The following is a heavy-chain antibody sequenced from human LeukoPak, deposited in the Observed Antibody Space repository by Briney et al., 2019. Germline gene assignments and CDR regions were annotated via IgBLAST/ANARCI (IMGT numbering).Heavy chain of an antibody. CDR2: ISAGGGGT. V-gene: IGHV3-23*01. CDR3: AKAKFLRFDL. J-gene: IGHJ5*02. CDR1: GFSFSDFA. Sequence: GGSLRLSCVGSGFSFSDFAMSWVRQVPGEGLEWVSTISAGGGGTFYGDSVKGRFTISRDNSINTLHLEMSSLRVDDTATYYCAKAKFLRFDLWAQETPVSV. D-gene: IGHD3-3*01.